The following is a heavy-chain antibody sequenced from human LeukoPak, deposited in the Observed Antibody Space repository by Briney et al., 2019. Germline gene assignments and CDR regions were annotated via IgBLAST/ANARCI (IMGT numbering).Heavy chain of an antibody. CDR1: GYTLTELS. D-gene: IGHD3-22*01. Sequence: ASVKVSCKVSGYTLTELSMHWVRQAPGKGLEWMGGFDPEDGVTIYAQKFQGRVTMTEDTSTDTAYMELSSLRSEDTAVYYCARENHYYHSNTRNSWHYYYMDVWGKGTTVTVSS. V-gene: IGHV1-24*01. CDR3: ARENHYYHSNTRNSWHYYYMDV. CDR2: FDPEDGVT. J-gene: IGHJ6*03.